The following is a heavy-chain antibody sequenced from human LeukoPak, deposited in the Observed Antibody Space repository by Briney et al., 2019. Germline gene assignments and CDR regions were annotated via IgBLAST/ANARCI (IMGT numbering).Heavy chain of an antibody. V-gene: IGHV1-24*01. CDR1: GYTLTELS. J-gene: IGHJ4*02. D-gene: IGHD3-22*01. CDR3: ATGRYYYDSSGYYYISLFDY. Sequence: ASVKVSCKVSGYTLTELSMHWVRQAPGKGLEWMGGFDPEDGETIYAQKFQGRVTMTEDTSTDTAYMELSSLRSEDTAAYYCATGRYYYDSSGYYYISLFDYWGQGTLVTVSS. CDR2: FDPEDGET.